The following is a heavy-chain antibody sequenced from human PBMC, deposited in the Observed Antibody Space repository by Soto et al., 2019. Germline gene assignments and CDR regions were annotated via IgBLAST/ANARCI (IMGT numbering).Heavy chain of an antibody. CDR1: GYTFTGYY. J-gene: IGHJ5*02. Sequence: ASVKVSCKASGYTFTGYYMHWVRQAPGQGLEWMGWINPNSGGTNYAQKFQGWVTMTRDTSISTAYMELSRLRSDDTAVYYCARSFLLGGFGALRGRNWCDPWGQGTLVTVSS. CDR3: ARSFLLGGFGALRGRNWCDP. D-gene: IGHD3-10*01. CDR2: INPNSGGT. V-gene: IGHV1-2*04.